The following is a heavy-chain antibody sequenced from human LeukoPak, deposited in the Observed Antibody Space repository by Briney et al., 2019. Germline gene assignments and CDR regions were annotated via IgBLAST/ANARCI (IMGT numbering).Heavy chain of an antibody. CDR1: GYSISNGYY. V-gene: IGHV4-61*01. CDR2: IYYSGST. Sequence: PSETLSLTCTVSGYSISNGYYWGWIRQPPGKGLEWIGYIYYSGSTNYNPSLKSRVTISVDTSKNQFSLKLSSVTAADTAVYYCARVGTYYYYYYYMDVWGKGTTVTVSS. CDR3: ARVGTYYYYYYYMDV. J-gene: IGHJ6*03. D-gene: IGHD1-1*01.